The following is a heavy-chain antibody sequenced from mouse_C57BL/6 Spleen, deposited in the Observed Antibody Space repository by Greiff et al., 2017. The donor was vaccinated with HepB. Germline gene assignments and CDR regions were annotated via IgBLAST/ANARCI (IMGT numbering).Heavy chain of an antibody. CDR3: ARSSYDYDRYAMDY. CDR2: IDPSDSYT. J-gene: IGHJ4*01. CDR1: GYTFTSYW. Sequence: VQLQQPGAELVKPGASVKLSCKASGYTFTSYWMQWVKQRPGQGLEWIGEIDPSDSYTNYNQKFKGKATLTVDTSSSTAYMQLSSLTSEDSAVYYCARSSYDYDRYAMDYWGQGTSVTVSS. D-gene: IGHD2-4*01. V-gene: IGHV1-50*01.